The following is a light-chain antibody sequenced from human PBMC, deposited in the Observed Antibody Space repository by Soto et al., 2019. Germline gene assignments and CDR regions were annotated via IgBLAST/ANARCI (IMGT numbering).Light chain of an antibody. CDR3: SSYTSIPALV. V-gene: IGLV2-14*01. J-gene: IGLJ1*01. Sequence: QSVLTQPASVSGSPGQSITISCTGTSSDVGGYNSVSWYQQHPGKVPKIMIYDVSIRPSGVPDRFSGSKSGNTASLTISGLQAEDEANYYCSSYTSIPALVFGTGTKLTVL. CDR2: DVS. CDR1: SSDVGGYNS.